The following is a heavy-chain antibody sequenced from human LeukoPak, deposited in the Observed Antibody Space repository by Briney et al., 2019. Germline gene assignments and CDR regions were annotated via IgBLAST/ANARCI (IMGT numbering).Heavy chain of an antibody. J-gene: IGHJ5*02. V-gene: IGHV4-61*02. CDR1: GGSISSGSYY. CDR3: AKEAGGSGSLSWFDP. Sequence: ASETLSLTCTVSGGSISSGSYYWSWIRQPAGKGLEWIGRIYTSGSTNYNPSLKSRVTISVDTSKNQFSLKLSSVTAADTAVYYCAKEAGGSGSLSWFDPWGQGTLVTVSS. CDR2: IYTSGST. D-gene: IGHD3-10*01.